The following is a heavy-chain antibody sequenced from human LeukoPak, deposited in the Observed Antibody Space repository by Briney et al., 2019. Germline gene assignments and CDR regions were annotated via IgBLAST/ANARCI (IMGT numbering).Heavy chain of an antibody. CDR2: IYPGDSDT. CDR3: ARHSHVDTAMVTIY. V-gene: IGHV5-51*01. Sequence: PGESLKISCKGSGYSFTSYWIGWVRQMPGKGLEWMWIIYPGDSDTRYSPSFQGQVTISADKSISTAYLQWSSLKAPDTAMYYCARHSHVDTAMVTIYWGQGTLVTVSS. CDR1: GYSFTSYW. J-gene: IGHJ4*02. D-gene: IGHD5-18*01.